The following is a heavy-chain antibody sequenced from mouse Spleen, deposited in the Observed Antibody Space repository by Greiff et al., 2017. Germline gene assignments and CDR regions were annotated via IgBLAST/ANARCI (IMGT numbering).Heavy chain of an antibody. Sequence: EVKLMESGGGLVKPGGSLKLSCAASGFTFSSYAMSWVRQTPEKRLEWVATISSGGSYTYYPDSVKGRFTISRDNAKNTLYLQMSSLRSEDTAMYYCARQGWVFFDYWGQGTTLTVSS. CDR2: ISSGGSYT. D-gene: IGHD3-3*01. J-gene: IGHJ2*01. CDR1: GFTFSSYA. V-gene: IGHV5-9-3*01. CDR3: ARQGWVFFDY.